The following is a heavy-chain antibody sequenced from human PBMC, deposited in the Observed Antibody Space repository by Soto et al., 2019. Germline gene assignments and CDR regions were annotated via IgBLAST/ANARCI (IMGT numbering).Heavy chain of an antibody. V-gene: IGHV3-30-3*01. CDR2: ISYDGSNK. CDR3: AREEAAALDY. Sequence: GGSLRLSCAASGFTFSSYAMHWVHQAPGKGLEWVAVISYDGSNKYYADSVKGRFTISRDNSKNTLYLQMNSLRAEDTAVYYCAREEAAALDYWGQGTLVTVSS. D-gene: IGHD6-13*01. CDR1: GFTFSSYA. J-gene: IGHJ4*02.